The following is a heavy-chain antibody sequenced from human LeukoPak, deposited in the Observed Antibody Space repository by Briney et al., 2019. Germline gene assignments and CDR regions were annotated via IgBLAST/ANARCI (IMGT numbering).Heavy chain of an antibody. CDR2: ISFDGSDK. D-gene: IGHD3-22*01. V-gene: IGHV3-30*04. J-gene: IGHJ4*02. CDR3: ARGTYYYDSSGYYSGGLGY. CDR1: GFTFSNYA. Sequence: GGSLRLSCAASGFTFSNYAMHWVRQAPGKGLECVAVISFDGSDKYYADSVKGRFTISRDNSENTLYVQMNSLRAEDTAVYYCARGTYYYDSSGYYSGGLGYWGQGTLVTVCS.